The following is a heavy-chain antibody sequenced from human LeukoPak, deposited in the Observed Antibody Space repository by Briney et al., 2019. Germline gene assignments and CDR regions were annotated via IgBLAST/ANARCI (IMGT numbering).Heavy chain of an antibody. CDR3: ARAVAGTSRMGDY. Sequence: ASVSVSCKASGYTFTSYGISWVRQAPGQGLEWMGWISAYNGNTNYAQTLQGRVTMTTDTSTRTAYMELRSLRSGDTAVYYCARAVAGTSRMGDYWGQGALVTVSS. J-gene: IGHJ4*02. CDR2: ISAYNGNT. D-gene: IGHD6-19*01. V-gene: IGHV1-18*01. CDR1: GYTFTSYG.